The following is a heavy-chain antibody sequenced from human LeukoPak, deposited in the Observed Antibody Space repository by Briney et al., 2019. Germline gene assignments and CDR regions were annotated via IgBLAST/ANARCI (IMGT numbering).Heavy chain of an antibody. CDR3: ARIRDGYNDAYDI. D-gene: IGHD5-24*01. J-gene: IGHJ3*02. Sequence: ASVKVSCKASGYTFNNYGISWVRQAPGQGLEWMGWVTSYNGDANYAQNFQGRVTLTRDTSTSTVYMELSSLRSEDTAIYYCARIRDGYNDAYDIWGQGTVVTVPS. CDR2: VTSYNGDA. V-gene: IGHV1-18*01. CDR1: GYTFNNYG.